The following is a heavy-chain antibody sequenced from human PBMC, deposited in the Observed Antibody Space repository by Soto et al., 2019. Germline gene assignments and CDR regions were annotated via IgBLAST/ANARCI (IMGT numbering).Heavy chain of an antibody. CDR1: GYTFTSYA. CDR3: ARGPPLLWFGELLPIDY. J-gene: IGHJ4*02. V-gene: IGHV1-3*01. D-gene: IGHD3-10*01. Sequence: QVQLVQSGAEVKKPGASVKVSCKASGYTFTSYAMHWVRQAPGQRLEWMGWINAGNGNTKYSQKFQGRVTITRDTSASTAYMELSSLRSEDTAVYYCARGPPLLWFGELLPIDYWGQGTLVTVSS. CDR2: INAGNGNT.